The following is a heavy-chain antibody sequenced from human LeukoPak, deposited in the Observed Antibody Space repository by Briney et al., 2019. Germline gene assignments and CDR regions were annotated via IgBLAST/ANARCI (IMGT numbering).Heavy chain of an antibody. J-gene: IGHJ5*02. V-gene: IGHV4-59*01. Sequence: SETLSLTCSVSGGSIRTCYGSWIRQPPGKGLEWIGYIFHNGSTNYNPSLKSPVTISVDTSQNLFSLKLSSVTAADTAVYYCARTSLIGYCSSTSCYYRLKWFEPWGQGTLVTVSS. D-gene: IGHD2-2*01. CDR2: IFHNGST. CDR1: GGSIRTCY. CDR3: ARTSLIGYCSSTSCYYRLKWFEP.